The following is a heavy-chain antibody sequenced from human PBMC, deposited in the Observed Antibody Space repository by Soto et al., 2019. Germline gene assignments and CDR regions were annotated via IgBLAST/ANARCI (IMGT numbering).Heavy chain of an antibody. V-gene: IGHV1-18*01. D-gene: IGHD6-19*01. J-gene: IGHJ6*03. Sequence: QDQLVQSGVEVKKPGASVKVSCKASGYSFTNYGITWVRQAPGQGFAWMGWISAYNGNTNYAQKFQGRVTMTTDASPSTAYLELRSLRSDDTAVYYCARDRGVAPPVAGNTHYYYYMDVWGKGTTVTVSS. CDR3: ARDRGVAPPVAGNTHYYYYMDV. CDR1: GYSFTNYG. CDR2: ISAYNGNT.